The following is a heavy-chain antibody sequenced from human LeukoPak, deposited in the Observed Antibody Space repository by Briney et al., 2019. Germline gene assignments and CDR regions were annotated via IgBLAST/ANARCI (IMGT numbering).Heavy chain of an antibody. CDR1: GFTFSSYA. J-gene: IGHJ4*02. CDR2: ISGSGGST. V-gene: IGHV3-23*01. CDR3: AKAVGSTLFDY. D-gene: IGHD1-26*01. Sequence: GGSLRLSCAASGFTFSSYAMSWVRQAPGKGLERVSGISGSGGSTYYADSVKGRFTISRDNSKNTLYLQMNSLRVGDTAVYYCAKAVGSTLFDYWGQGTLVTVSS.